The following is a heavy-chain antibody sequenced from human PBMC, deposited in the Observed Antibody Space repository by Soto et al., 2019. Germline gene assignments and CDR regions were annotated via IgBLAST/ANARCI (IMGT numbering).Heavy chain of an antibody. V-gene: IGHV5-51*01. CDR3: ARRKDFWSGYWPYYFDY. J-gene: IGHJ4*02. CDR1: GYSFTSYW. CDR2: IYPGDSTT. Sequence: GESLNFSCKGSGYSFTSYWIGWVRQMGGGRLGWVGIIYPGDSTTSDSPSFQCQVTNSADKSISTAYLQWSSLKASDTAMYYCARRKDFWSGYWPYYFDYWGQGTLVTVSS. D-gene: IGHD3-3*01.